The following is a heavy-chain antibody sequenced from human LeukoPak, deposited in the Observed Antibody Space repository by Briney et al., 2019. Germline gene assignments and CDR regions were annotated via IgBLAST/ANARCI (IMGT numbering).Heavy chain of an antibody. Sequence: SETLSLTCTVSGGSISSGGYYWSWIRPPPRKGLEWIGYIYYSGSTYYNPSLKSRVTISVDTSKNQFSLKLSSVTAADTAVYYCARDCGGSCYPSTFWFDPWGQGTLVTVSS. V-gene: IGHV4-31*03. CDR3: ARDCGGSCYPSTFWFDP. CDR2: IYYSGST. CDR1: GGSISSGGYY. D-gene: IGHD2-15*01. J-gene: IGHJ5*02.